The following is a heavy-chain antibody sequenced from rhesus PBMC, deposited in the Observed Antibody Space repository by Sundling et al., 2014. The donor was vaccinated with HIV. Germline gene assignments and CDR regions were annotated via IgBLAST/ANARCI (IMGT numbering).Heavy chain of an antibody. V-gene: IGHV4-76*01. J-gene: IGHJ4*01. CDR1: GASISGPHG. CDR2: IYNTNGNT. Sequence: QVQLQESGPGLWRPSETLSLTCVVSGASISGPHGWAWIRQPPGKGPEWIGKIYNTNGNTYYNPSLKSRVIISTDTPKNQFSLKLTSVTAADTAVYYCARGNSYSRTYFDYWGQGVLVTVSS. CDR3: ARGNSYSRTYFDY. D-gene: IGHD5-24*01.